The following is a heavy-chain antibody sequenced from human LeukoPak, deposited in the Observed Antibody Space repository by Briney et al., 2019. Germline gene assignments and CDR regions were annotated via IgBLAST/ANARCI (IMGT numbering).Heavy chain of an antibody. J-gene: IGHJ3*02. V-gene: IGHV4-59*01. CDR3: ARYITMVRGVIIFAFDI. D-gene: IGHD3-10*01. CDR1: GGSISSYY. CDR2: IYYSGST. Sequence: SETLSLTCTVSGGSISSYYWSWIRQPPGKGLEWIGYIYYSGSTNYNPSLKSRVTISVDTSKNQFSLKLSSVTAADTAVYYCARYITMVRGVIIFAFDIWGQGTMVTVSS.